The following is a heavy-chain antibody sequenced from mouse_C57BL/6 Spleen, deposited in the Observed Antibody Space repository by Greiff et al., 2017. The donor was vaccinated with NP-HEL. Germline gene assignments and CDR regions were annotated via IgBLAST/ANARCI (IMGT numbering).Heavy chain of an antibody. D-gene: IGHD1-3*01. CDR3: ARGGVGLAWFAY. Sequence: EVQRVESGGGLVKPGGSLKLSCAASGFTFSSYAMSWVRQTPEKRLEWVATISDGGSYTYYPDNVKGRFTIYRDNAKNNLYLQMSHLRSEDTAMYYCARGGVGLAWFAYWGQGTPVTVAA. J-gene: IGHJ3*01. CDR2: ISDGGSYT. V-gene: IGHV5-4*01. CDR1: GFTFSSYA.